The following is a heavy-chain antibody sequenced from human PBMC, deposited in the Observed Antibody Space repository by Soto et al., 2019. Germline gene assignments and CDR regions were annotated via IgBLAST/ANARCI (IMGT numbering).Heavy chain of an antibody. CDR1: GFTFSSYW. CDR2: IKQDGSEK. D-gene: IGHD3-10*01. V-gene: IGHV3-7*01. J-gene: IGHJ4*02. Sequence: GGSLRLSCAASGFTFSSYWMSWVRQAPGKGLEWVANIKQDGSEKYYVDSVKGRFTISRDNAKNSLYLQMNSLRAEDTAVYYCARSGVRGVIIIDYWGQGTLVTVSS. CDR3: ARSGVRGVIIIDY.